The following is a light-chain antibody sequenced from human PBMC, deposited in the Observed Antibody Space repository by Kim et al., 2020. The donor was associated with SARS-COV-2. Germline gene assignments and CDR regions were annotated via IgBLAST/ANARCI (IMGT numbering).Light chain of an antibody. J-gene: IGLJ2*01. CDR2: EDD. Sequence: NFMLTQPHSVSESPGKTVTISCTRSSGSIASNYVQWYQQRPGSSPTTVIYEDDQRPSGVPDRFSGSIDSSSNSASLPISGLKTEDEADYYCQSYDASRQVFGGGTQLTVL. V-gene: IGLV6-57*01. CDR3: QSYDASRQV. CDR1: SGSIASNY.